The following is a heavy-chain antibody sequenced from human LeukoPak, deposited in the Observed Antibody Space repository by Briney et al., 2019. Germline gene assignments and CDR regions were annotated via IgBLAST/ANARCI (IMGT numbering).Heavy chain of an antibody. CDR2: TNHRGST. J-gene: IGHJ4*02. V-gene: IGHV4-34*01. CDR1: GXSLSGYY. D-gene: IGHD3-22*01. CDR3: ARAYSSGYYIDY. Sequence: PSETLSLTCAVYGXSLSGYYWSWIRQPPGKGLEWIGETNHRGSTNYNPSLKSRVTISVDTSKNQFSLKLSSVTAADTAVYYCARAYSSGYYIDYWGQGTLVTVSS.